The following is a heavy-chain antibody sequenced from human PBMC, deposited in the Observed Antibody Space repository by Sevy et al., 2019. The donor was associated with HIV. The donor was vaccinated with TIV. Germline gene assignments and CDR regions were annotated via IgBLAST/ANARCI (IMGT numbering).Heavy chain of an antibody. J-gene: IGHJ6*02. CDR1: GFTFRTYS. CDR3: TREDIVLGEDNYYGMDV. Sequence: GGSLRLSCAASGFTFRTYSMNWVRQAPGKGLEWVSNIYSDGRTYYADSVRGRFTISRDTSKNTVYLEMKSLRAEDTAVYYCTREDIVLGEDNYYGMDVWGHGTTVTVSS. D-gene: IGHD2-15*01. V-gene: IGHV3-53*01. CDR2: IYSDGRT.